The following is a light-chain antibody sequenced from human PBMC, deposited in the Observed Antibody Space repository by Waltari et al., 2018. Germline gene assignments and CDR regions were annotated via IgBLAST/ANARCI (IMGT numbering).Light chain of an antibody. J-gene: IGKJ1*01. CDR2: AAS. V-gene: IGKV1-9*01. CDR1: QSISSY. Sequence: DIQMTQSPSSLSASVGDRVTITCRASQSISSYLNWYQQKPGKAPKLLIYAASTLPGGVPSRFSGSGSGTEFTLTISSLQPEDFATYYCQQHTSYPWTFGPGTTV. CDR3: QQHTSYPWT.